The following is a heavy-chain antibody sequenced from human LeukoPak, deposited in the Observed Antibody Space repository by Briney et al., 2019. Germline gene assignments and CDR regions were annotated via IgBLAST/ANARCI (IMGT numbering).Heavy chain of an antibody. D-gene: IGHD2-21*01. J-gene: IGHJ4*02. Sequence: GGSLRLSCAASGFTFSTYAMSWVRQAPGKGLEWVSSISENGGKTYYADSVKGRFTISRDNSKNTLYLQMNGLRAEDTAVYYCSNSHIHDRWGQGTLVTVSS. CDR2: ISENGGKT. CDR1: GFTFSTYA. CDR3: SNSHIHDR. V-gene: IGHV3-23*01.